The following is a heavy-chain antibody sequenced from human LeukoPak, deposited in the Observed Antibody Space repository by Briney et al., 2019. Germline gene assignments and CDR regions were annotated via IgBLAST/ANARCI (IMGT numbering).Heavy chain of an antibody. D-gene: IGHD1-14*01. V-gene: IGHV3-7*05. CDR1: GFTFSGYW. CDR3: ARRGNPDY. CDR2: IKQDGSEK. J-gene: IGHJ4*02. Sequence: GGSLRLSCAASGFTFSGYWMSWVRQAPGKGLEWVANIKQDGSEKYYVDSVKGRFTISRDNAKNSLYLQMNSLRAEDTAVYYCARRGNPDYWGQGTLVTVSS.